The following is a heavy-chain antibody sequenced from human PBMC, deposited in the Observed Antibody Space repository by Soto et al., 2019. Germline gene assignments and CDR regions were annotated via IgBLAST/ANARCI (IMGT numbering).Heavy chain of an antibody. D-gene: IGHD2-21*01. CDR3: AGDVACGSDG. V-gene: IGHV3-74*01. J-gene: IGHJ6*02. CDR2: INIDGRDT. CDR1: GFPFTSYW. Sequence: EVQVVESGGGFIQPGGSLRLSCAMSGFPFTSYWLHWVRQAPGKGPVWVSLINIDGRDTRYADSVKGRFIVSRDNAKKTLYLEPHNVREEYLGVSDCAGDVACGSDGWGQW.